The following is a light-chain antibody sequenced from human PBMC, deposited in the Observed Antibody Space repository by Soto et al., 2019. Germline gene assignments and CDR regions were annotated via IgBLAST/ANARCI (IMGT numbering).Light chain of an antibody. CDR2: SAS. Sequence: EIVMTQSPATLSASPGERATLSCRASQSVRSNLAWYQQKPGQAPRLLIYSASTRATGIPARFSGSGSGTDFTLTISRLEPEDFAVYYCQQYTAWPLTFGQGTKVDIK. J-gene: IGKJ1*01. CDR3: QQYTAWPLT. CDR1: QSVRSN. V-gene: IGKV3-15*01.